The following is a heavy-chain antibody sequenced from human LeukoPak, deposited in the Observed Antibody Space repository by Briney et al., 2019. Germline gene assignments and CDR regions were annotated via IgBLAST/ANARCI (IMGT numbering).Heavy chain of an antibody. J-gene: IGHJ3*02. Sequence: PGGSLRLSCAASGFTVSSNYMSWVRQAPGKGLEWVSGIYTGGDTYYADSVKGRFTISRDNSKNTLYLQMNSLRAEDTAVYYCARHQYLLDAFDIWGQGTMVTVSS. V-gene: IGHV3-66*04. CDR3: ARHQYLLDAFDI. D-gene: IGHD2-2*02. CDR2: IYTGGDT. CDR1: GFTVSSNY.